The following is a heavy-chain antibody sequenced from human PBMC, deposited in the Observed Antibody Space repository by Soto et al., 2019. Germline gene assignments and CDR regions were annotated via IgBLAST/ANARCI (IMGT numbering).Heavy chain of an antibody. CDR2: IYYSGST. Sequence: QVQLQESGPGLVKPSETLSLTCTVSGGSISSYYWSWIRQTPGKGLEWIGYIYYSGSTNYNPSLKSRVARSVATAKNQFSLKLSSVTAADTAVYYCARGDLPEALIDYWGQGTLVTVSS. CDR1: GGSISSYY. J-gene: IGHJ4*02. CDR3: ARGDLPEALIDY. V-gene: IGHV4-59*01.